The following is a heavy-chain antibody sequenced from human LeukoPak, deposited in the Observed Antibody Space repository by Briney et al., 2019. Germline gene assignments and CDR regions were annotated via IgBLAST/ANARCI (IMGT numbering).Heavy chain of an antibody. CDR1: PDSTTSNF. Sequence: LSLTCTVSPDSTTSNFWSWVRQPPGKGLEWVSYISSTSYTHYADSVTGRFTISRDNANNSLYLQMNSLRAQDTAVYYCVREAGWIPDPTHAFNIWGQGTMVTVSS. V-gene: IGHV3-11*05. D-gene: IGHD5-18*01. CDR3: VREAGWIPDPTHAFNI. CDR2: ISSTSYT. J-gene: IGHJ3*02.